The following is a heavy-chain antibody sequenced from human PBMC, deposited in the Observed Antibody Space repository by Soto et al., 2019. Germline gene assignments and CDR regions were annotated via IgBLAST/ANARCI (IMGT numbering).Heavy chain of an antibody. V-gene: IGHV4-39*01. Sequence: QLQLQESGPGLVKPSETLSLTCTVSGGSISSSSYYWGWIRQPPGKGLEWIGSIYYSGSTYYNPSLKSRVTISVDTSKNQFSLKLSSVTAADTAVYYCARLRLGEMATITYYFDYWGQGTLVTVSS. CDR3: ARLRLGEMATITYYFDY. CDR2: IYYSGST. CDR1: GGSISSSSYY. J-gene: IGHJ4*02. D-gene: IGHD5-12*01.